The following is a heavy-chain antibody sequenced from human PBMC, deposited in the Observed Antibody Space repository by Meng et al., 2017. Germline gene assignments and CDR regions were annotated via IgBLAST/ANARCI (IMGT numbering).Heavy chain of an antibody. CDR3: ARSIPKYYDFWSGYSDY. CDR2: ISAYNGNT. J-gene: IGHJ4*02. Sequence: VVQSGAEVKKPGASVKVSCKASGYTFTSYGISWVRQAPGQGLEWMGWISAYNGNTNYAQKLQGRVTMTTDTSTSTAYMELRSLRSDDTAVYYCARSIPKYYDFWSGYSDYWGQGTLVTVSS. CDR1: GYTFTSYG. V-gene: IGHV1-18*01. D-gene: IGHD3-3*01.